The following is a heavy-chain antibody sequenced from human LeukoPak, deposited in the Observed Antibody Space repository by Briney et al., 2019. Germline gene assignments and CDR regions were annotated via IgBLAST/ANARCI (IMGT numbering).Heavy chain of an antibody. CDR2: INHSGST. V-gene: IGHV4-34*01. CDR1: GGSFSGYY. J-gene: IGHJ5*02. CDR3: ARARSSWYGHWFDP. Sequence: PSETLSLTCAVYGGSFSGYYWSWIRQPPGKGLEWIGEINHSGSTNYNPSLKSRVTISVDTSKNQFSLKLSSVTAADTAVYYCARARSSWYGHWFDPWGQGTLVTVSS. D-gene: IGHD6-13*01.